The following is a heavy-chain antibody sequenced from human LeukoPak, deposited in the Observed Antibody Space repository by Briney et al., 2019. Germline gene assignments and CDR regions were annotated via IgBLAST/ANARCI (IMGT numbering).Heavy chain of an antibody. CDR3: ARSKRDMGSDY. Sequence: GDLRLSSAASGFPFSSYAMSWVRRAPGKGLEWVSAISGSGGSTYYPDSVKGRFTISRDNSKSTLYLQMNSLRAEDTAVYYCARSKRDMGSDYWGQGTLVTVSS. CDR2: ISGSGGST. V-gene: IGHV3-23*01. CDR1: GFPFSSYA. J-gene: IGHJ4*02.